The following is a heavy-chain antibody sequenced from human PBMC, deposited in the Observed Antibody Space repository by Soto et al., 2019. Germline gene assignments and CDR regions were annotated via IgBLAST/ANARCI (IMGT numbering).Heavy chain of an antibody. CDR2: INSDGSSI. Sequence: EVQLVESGGGLVQPGGSLRLPCAASGFTFSNYWMHWVRQAPGKGLVWVSRINSDGSSINYADSVKGQFTISRDNAKNTLYLQMSSLRAEDTAVYYCGRGASGSYRLDYWGQGTLVTVSS. CDR3: GRGASGSYRLDY. J-gene: IGHJ4*02. V-gene: IGHV3-74*01. CDR1: GFTFSNYW. D-gene: IGHD3-10*01.